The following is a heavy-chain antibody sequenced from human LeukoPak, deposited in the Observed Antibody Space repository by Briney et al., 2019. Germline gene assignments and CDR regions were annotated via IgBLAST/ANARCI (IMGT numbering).Heavy chain of an antibody. CDR3: ARAWGIDYYDRVLHDY. Sequence: GGSLRLSCAASGFTFSSYAMHWVRQAPGKGLEWVAVISYDGSNKYYADSVKGRFTISRDNAKNSLYLQMNSLRAEDTAVYYCARAWGIDYYDRVLHDYWGQGTLVTVSS. CDR2: ISYDGSNK. V-gene: IGHV3-30*04. D-gene: IGHD3-22*01. J-gene: IGHJ4*02. CDR1: GFTFSSYA.